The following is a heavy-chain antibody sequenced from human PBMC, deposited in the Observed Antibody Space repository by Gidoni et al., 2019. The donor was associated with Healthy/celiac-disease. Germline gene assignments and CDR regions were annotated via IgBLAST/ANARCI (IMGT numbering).Heavy chain of an antibody. CDR3: AKSPKSVAATYFDY. V-gene: IGHV3-30*18. D-gene: IGHD2-15*01. Sequence: QVQLVESGGVVVPLGRSLRPSCSASGFTFSSSGMHWVRQAPGKGLEWVAVISYDGSNKYYADSVKGRFTISRDNSKNTLYLQMNSLRAEDTDVYYCAKSPKSVAATYFDYWGQGTLVTVSS. CDR2: ISYDGSNK. CDR1: GFTFSSSG. J-gene: IGHJ4*02.